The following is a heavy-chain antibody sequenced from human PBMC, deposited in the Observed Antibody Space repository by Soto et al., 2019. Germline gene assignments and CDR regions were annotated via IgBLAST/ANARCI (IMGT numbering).Heavy chain of an antibody. Sequence: QVQLQQLGAGLLKPSETLSLTCAVYGGSFSGYYWTWIRQPPGKGLEWSGEINHSGVSNYNPSLQSRGSFSVDTSKHHFSLMLRSVTAADTGVYYCARGLGVTAPGIRGDSYSLDYWGQGTLVTVSA. CDR2: INHSGVS. D-gene: IGHD2-21*01. CDR3: ARGLGVTAPGIRGDSYSLDY. J-gene: IGHJ4*02. CDR1: GGSFSGYY. V-gene: IGHV4-34*02.